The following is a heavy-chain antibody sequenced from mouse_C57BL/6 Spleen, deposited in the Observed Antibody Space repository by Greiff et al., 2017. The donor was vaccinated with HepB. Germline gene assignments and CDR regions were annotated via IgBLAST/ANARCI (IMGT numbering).Heavy chain of an antibody. V-gene: IGHV1-52*01. CDR2: IDPSDSET. CDR3: ARSLKGYAMDY. Sequence: QVQLQQPGAELVRPGSSVKLSCKASGYTFTSYWMHWVKQRPIQGLEWIGNIDPSDSETHYNQKFKDKATLTVDKSSSTAYMQLSSLTSEDSAVYYCARSLKGYAMDYWGQGTSVTVSS. J-gene: IGHJ4*01. CDR1: GYTFTSYW.